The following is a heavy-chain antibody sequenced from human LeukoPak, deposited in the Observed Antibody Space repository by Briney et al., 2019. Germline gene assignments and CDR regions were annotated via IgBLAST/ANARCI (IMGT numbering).Heavy chain of an antibody. V-gene: IGHV4-39*01. Sequence: PSVTLSLTCTVSGGSISSNKYYWGWIRQPPGEGLEWIGSIYYNGSTYCNPSLKSRVTISADTSKNQFSLKLTSVTAADTAVYYCASLAGTGGYWGQGTLVTVSS. D-gene: IGHD1-14*01. CDR3: ASLAGTGGY. CDR2: IYYNGST. J-gene: IGHJ4*02. CDR1: GGSISSNKYY.